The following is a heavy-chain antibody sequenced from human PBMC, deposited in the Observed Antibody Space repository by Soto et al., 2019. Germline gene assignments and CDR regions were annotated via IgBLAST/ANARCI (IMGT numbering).Heavy chain of an antibody. CDR1: GFTFSDSA. D-gene: IGHD4-17*01. J-gene: IGHJ2*01. CDR3: AKGAWTVTRAYCYFDL. CDR2: ISSSGGST. V-gene: IGHV3-23*01. Sequence: GGSLRLSCEASGFTFSDSAMSWVRQAPGKGLEWVSTISSSGGSTYFADSVKGRFTISRDNSKNTLYLRMNSLRAEDTALYYCAKGAWTVTRAYCYFDLWGGRTLVSVYS.